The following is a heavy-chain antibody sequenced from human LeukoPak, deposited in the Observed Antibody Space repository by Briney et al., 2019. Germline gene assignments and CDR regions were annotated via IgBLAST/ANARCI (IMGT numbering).Heavy chain of an antibody. CDR3: ARAQTYGDSRLLLDY. CDR1: GFTFSSYC. CDR2: INWNGGST. Sequence: GGSLRLSCAASGFTFSSYCMSWVRQAPGQGLEWGSGINWNGGSTGYADSVEGRFTISRDNAKNSQYLQMNSLRVEDTALYYCARAQTYGDSRLLLDYWGQGTLVTVSS. D-gene: IGHD2-21*02. J-gene: IGHJ4*02. V-gene: IGHV3-20*04.